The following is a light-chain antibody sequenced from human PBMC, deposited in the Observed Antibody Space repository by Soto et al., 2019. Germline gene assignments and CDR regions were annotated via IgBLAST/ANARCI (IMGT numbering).Light chain of an antibody. Sequence: EIVLTQSPATLSLSPGERATLSCRASQSVSSYLAWYQQKPGQAPRLLIYDASNRATGIPARFSGSGSGTDFTLTISSPEPEDFAVYYCQHRKTFGQGTKVDIK. J-gene: IGKJ1*01. CDR1: QSVSSY. V-gene: IGKV3-11*01. CDR2: DAS. CDR3: QHRKT.